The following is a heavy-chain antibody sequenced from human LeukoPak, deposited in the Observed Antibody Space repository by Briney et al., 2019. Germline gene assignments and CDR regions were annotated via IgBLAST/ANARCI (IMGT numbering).Heavy chain of an antibody. J-gene: IGHJ6*04. CDR1: GFTFSSYW. CDR3: ARDRRTSSWYENYYGMDV. D-gene: IGHD6-13*01. V-gene: IGHV3-7*03. Sequence: GGSLRLSCAASGFTFSSYWMSWVRQAPGKGLEWLANIKQDGSEKYYVDSVKGRFTISRANAKNSLYLQMNSLRAEDTAVYYCARDRRTSSWYENYYGMDVWGKGTTVTVSS. CDR2: IKQDGSEK.